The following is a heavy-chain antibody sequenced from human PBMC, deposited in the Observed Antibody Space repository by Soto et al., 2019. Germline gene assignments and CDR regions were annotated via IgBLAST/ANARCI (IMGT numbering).Heavy chain of an antibody. Sequence: PSETLSLTCTVSGGSISSSSYYWGWIRQPPGKGLEWIGSIYYSGSTYYNPSLKSRVTISVDTSKNQFSLKLSSVTAADTAVYYCARRSDSSGWLDYWGQGTLVTVSS. CDR2: IYYSGST. J-gene: IGHJ4*02. CDR1: GGSISSSSYY. V-gene: IGHV4-39*01. D-gene: IGHD6-19*01. CDR3: ARRSDSSGWLDY.